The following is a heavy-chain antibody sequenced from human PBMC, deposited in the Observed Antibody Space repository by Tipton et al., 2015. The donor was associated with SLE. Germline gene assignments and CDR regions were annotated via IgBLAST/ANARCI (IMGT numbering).Heavy chain of an antibody. CDR2: INHSGIT. V-gene: IGHV4-34*01. CDR3: ARVLSAMDV. J-gene: IGHJ6*03. CDR1: GGSFSGYY. Sequence: TLSLTCAVYGGSFSGYYWHWIRQPPGKGLEWIGEINHSGITNYNPSLKSRVTISVDTSKNQFSLNLSSVTAADTAVYYCARVLSAMDVWDKGTSVTVSS.